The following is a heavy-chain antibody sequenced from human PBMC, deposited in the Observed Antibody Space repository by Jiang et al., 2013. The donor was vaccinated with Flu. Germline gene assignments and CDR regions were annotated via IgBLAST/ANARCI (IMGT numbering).Heavy chain of an antibody. CDR3: ARPQFGGSVFDI. J-gene: IGHJ3*02. CDR2: INGGDGTT. V-gene: IGHV1-3*01. CDR1: GYDFNYWA. Sequence: SGAEVKKPGASVKVSCKTSGYDFNYWALHWVRQAPGQALEWMGWINGGDGTTKYAQKFHGRVTFTRDTSANTGYLEVNSLRSEDTAVYYCARPQFGGSVFDIWGQGTKVAVSS. D-gene: IGHD3-10*01.